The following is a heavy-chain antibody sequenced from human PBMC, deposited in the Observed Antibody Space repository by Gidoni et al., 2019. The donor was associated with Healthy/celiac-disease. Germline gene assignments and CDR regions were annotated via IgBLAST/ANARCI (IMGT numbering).Heavy chain of an antibody. CDR3: ARRYSSGLDY. Sequence: QVQLQQWGAGLLKPSETLSLTCAVYGGSFSGYYWSWIRQPPGKGLGWIGEINHSGSTNYNPSLKSRVTISVDTSKNQFSLKLSAVTAADTAVYYCARRYSSGLDYWGQGTLVTVSS. D-gene: IGHD6-19*01. V-gene: IGHV4-34*01. J-gene: IGHJ4*02. CDR2: INHSGST. CDR1: GGSFSGYY.